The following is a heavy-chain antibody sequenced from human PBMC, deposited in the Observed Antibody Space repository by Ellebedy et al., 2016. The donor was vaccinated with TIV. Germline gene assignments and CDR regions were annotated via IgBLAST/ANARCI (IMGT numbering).Heavy chain of an antibody. D-gene: IGHD2-15*01. J-gene: IGHJ4*02. Sequence: GESLKISCKGSGYSFTSYWIGWVRQMPGKGLEWMGIIYPGDSDTRYSPSFQGQVTISADKSISTAYLQWSSLKASDTAMYYCARGYCSGGSCYDPYFDYWGQGTLVTVSS. CDR2: IYPGDSDT. V-gene: IGHV5-51*01. CDR1: GYSFTSYW. CDR3: ARGYCSGGSCYDPYFDY.